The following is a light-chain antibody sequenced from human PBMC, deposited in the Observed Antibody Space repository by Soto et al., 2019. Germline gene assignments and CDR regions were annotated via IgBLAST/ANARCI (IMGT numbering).Light chain of an antibody. CDR1: SSDVGGYNY. J-gene: IGLJ3*02. Sequence: QSALTQPASVSGSPGQSITISCTGTSSDVGGYNYVSWYQQHPGKAPKLMIYEVSQRPSGVPDRFSGSQSGSTASLTISGLQAEDEADFYCCSHAGSFTWVFGGGTKLTVL. CDR2: EVS. CDR3: CSHAGSFTWV. V-gene: IGLV2-11*01.